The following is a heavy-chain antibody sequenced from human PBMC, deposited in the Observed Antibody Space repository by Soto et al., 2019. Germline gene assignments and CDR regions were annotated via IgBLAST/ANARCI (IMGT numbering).Heavy chain of an antibody. J-gene: IGHJ4*02. V-gene: IGHV3-23*01. CDR3: AKDPHHLIAFFAF. Sequence: GGSLRLSCAASEFTFSNYAMSWVRQAPGKGLEWVSSISDNGGTTYYADSVKGRFTISRDNSKNPLYLQMNTLRAEDTSFFYCAKDPHHLIAFFAFWGQGPPVPVSS. CDR1: EFTFSNYA. CDR2: ISDNGGTT. D-gene: IGHD3-22*01.